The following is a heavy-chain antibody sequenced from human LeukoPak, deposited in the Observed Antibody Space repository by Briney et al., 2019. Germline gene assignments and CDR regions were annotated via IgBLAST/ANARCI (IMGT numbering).Heavy chain of an antibody. CDR1: GFTFSSYW. CDR2: IKQDGSEK. D-gene: IGHD3-16*01. CDR3: ARDGGGSHYYFDY. Sequence: GGSLRLSCAASGFTFSSYWMSWVRQAPGKGLEWVANIKQDGSEKYYVDSVKGRFTISRDNAKNSLYLQMNSLRAEDTAVYFCARDGGGSHYYFDYWGQGTLVTVSS. V-gene: IGHV3-7*01. J-gene: IGHJ4*02.